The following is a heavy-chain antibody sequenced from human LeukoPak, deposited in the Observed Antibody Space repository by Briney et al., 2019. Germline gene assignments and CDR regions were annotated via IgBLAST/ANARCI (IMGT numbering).Heavy chain of an antibody. CDR3: ARDLALTMVRGIGYYYYGMDA. D-gene: IGHD3-10*01. J-gene: IGHJ6*02. CDR1: GYTFSGYY. Sequence: VASVKVSCKASGYTFSGYYLHWVRQAPGQGLEWMGWINPNSGGTNSEQKFQGRVTVTRDTSITTAYMELSRLRSDDTAVYYCARDLALTMVRGIGYYYYGMDAWGQGTTVTVSS. CDR2: INPNSGGT. V-gene: IGHV1-2*02.